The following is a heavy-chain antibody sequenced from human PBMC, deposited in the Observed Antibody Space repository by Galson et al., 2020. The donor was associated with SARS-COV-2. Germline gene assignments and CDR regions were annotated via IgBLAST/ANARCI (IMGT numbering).Heavy chain of an antibody. CDR1: GGTLRNYV. CDR3: ASWALSHSGSYHPFDY. D-gene: IGHD3-10*01. J-gene: IGHJ4*02. V-gene: IGHV1-69*13. Sequence: SVKVSCTTSGGTLRNYVINWVRQAPGQGLEWMGAIIPMFTTANYAQKFQGRVTMTADESTSTGYMELSSLRSEDTAVYYCASWALSHSGSYHPFDYWGLGTVVTVSP. CDR2: IIPMFTTA.